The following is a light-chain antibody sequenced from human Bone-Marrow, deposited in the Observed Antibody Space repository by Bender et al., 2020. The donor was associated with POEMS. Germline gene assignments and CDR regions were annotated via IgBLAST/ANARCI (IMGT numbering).Light chain of an antibody. Sequence: QSALTQPASVSGSPGQSITISCTGTNSDVGGYNFVCWYQQHPGKAPKLIISEVSNRPSGVPDRFSGSKSGTSPFLAITGLQAEDEADYYCQSYDSSLSGSVFGGGTKLTVL. CDR3: QSYDSSLSGSV. CDR2: EVS. CDR1: NSDVGGYNF. J-gene: IGLJ2*01. V-gene: IGLV2-14*01.